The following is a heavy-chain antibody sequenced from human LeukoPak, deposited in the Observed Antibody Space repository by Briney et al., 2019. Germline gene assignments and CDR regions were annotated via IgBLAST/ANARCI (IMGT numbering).Heavy chain of an antibody. Sequence: PSETLSLTCAVYGGSFSGYYWSWIRQPPGKGLEWIGEINHSGSTNYNPSLKSRVTISVDTSKNQFSLKLSPVTAADTAVYYCASPRGYSGYDFDYWGQGTLVTVSS. CDR2: INHSGST. V-gene: IGHV4-34*01. J-gene: IGHJ4*02. CDR3: ASPRGYSGYDFDY. D-gene: IGHD5-12*01. CDR1: GGSFSGYY.